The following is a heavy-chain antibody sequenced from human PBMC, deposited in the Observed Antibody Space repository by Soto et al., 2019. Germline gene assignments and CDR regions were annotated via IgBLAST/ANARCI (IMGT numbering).Heavy chain of an antibody. CDR3: ARVGNWNDVGLFDY. V-gene: IGHV4-34*01. Sequence: QVQLQQWGAGLLKPSETLSLTCAVYGGSFSGYYWSWIRQPPGKGLEWIGESNHSGSTNYNPSLKSRVAISVDTSKNHFSLKLSSVTAADTAVYYCARVGNWNDVGLFDYWGQGTLVTVSS. CDR2: SNHSGST. J-gene: IGHJ4*02. CDR1: GGSFSGYY. D-gene: IGHD1-1*01.